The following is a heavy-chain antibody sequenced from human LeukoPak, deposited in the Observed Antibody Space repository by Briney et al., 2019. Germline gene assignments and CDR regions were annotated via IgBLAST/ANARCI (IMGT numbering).Heavy chain of an antibody. CDR2: ISYDGSNK. CDR1: GFTFSSYG. V-gene: IGHV3-30*18. Sequence: PGGSLRLSCAASGFTFSSYGMHWVRQAPGKGLEWVAVISYDGSNKYYADSVKGRFTISRDNSKNTLYLQMNSLRAEDTAVYYCAEDNGDSVDYWGQGTLVTVSS. J-gene: IGHJ4*02. CDR3: AEDNGDSVDY. D-gene: IGHD4-17*01.